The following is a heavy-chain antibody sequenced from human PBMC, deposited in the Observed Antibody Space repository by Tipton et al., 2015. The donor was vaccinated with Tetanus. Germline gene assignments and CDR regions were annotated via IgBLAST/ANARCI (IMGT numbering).Heavy chain of an antibody. CDR2: IYYSGST. CDR3: ARREYSSGHGAFDI. D-gene: IGHD6-19*01. Sequence: TLSLTCTVSGGSISSSSYYWGWIRQPPGKGLEWIGSIYYSGSTYYNPSLKSRVTISVDTSKNQFSLKLSSVTAADTAVYYCARREYSSGHGAFDIWGQGTMVTVSS. CDR1: GGSISSSSYY. V-gene: IGHV4-39*01. J-gene: IGHJ3*02.